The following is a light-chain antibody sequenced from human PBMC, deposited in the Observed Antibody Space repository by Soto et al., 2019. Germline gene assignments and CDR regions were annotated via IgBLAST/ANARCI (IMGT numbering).Light chain of an antibody. Sequence: QSVLTQPPSASGTPGQRVTTSCSGSSSNIGSNYVYWYQQLPGTAPKLLIYRNNQRPSGVPDRFSGSKSGTSASLAISGLRSEDEADYYCAAWDDSLSVLYVFGTGTKLTVL. V-gene: IGLV1-47*01. CDR2: RNN. J-gene: IGLJ1*01. CDR3: AAWDDSLSVLYV. CDR1: SSNIGSNY.